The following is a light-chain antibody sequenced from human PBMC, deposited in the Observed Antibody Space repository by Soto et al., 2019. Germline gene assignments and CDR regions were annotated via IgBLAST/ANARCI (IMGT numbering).Light chain of an antibody. Sequence: DIQMTQSPSTLSASVGDRVTITCRASQSISSWLAWYQQKQGKAPKLLIYKASSLESGVPSRFSGSGSGTELTITISSLQPDDFETYYCQQYKSYSITFGQGTRLEIK. V-gene: IGKV1-5*03. CDR2: KAS. J-gene: IGKJ5*01. CDR1: QSISSW. CDR3: QQYKSYSIT.